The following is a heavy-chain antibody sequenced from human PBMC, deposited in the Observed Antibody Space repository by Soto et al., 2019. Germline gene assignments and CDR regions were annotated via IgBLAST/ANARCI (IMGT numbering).Heavy chain of an antibody. J-gene: IGHJ5*02. CDR1: GFTFSNHA. Sequence: EVQLLESGGGLVQPGGSLRLSCAASGFTFSNHALSWVRQAPGKGLEWVSTITGSGGSTYYADAVKGRFTISRDNSKNTLFFQINSLRADDTAVYYCAKIDGGNLCGQGTLVTVSS. CDR2: ITGSGGST. D-gene: IGHD2-15*01. V-gene: IGHV3-23*01. CDR3: AKIDGGNL.